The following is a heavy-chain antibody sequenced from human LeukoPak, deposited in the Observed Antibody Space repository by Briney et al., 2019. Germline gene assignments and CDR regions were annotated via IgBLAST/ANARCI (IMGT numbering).Heavy chain of an antibody. D-gene: IGHD6-13*01. Sequence: GGSLRLSCAASGFTFSSYAMSWVRQAPGKGLEWVSAISGSGGSTHYADSVKGRFTISRDNSKNTLYLQMNSLRAEDTAVYYCAKAGGIAAAGYIDYWGQGTLVTVSS. CDR1: GFTFSSYA. J-gene: IGHJ4*02. CDR3: AKAGGIAAAGYIDY. CDR2: ISGSGGST. V-gene: IGHV3-23*01.